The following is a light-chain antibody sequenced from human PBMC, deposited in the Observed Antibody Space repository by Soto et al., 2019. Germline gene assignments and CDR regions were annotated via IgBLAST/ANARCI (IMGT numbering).Light chain of an antibody. CDR1: ETIFTY. V-gene: IGKV1-9*01. J-gene: IGKJ4*02. CDR3: QQLNSYPQ. CDR2: AAS. Sequence: IHMTQAPATLSASIGDTVTIAFRASETIFTYLAWYQQKPGKAPKLLIYAASTLQSGVPSRFSGSGSGTEFTLTISSLQPEDFATYYCQQLNSYPQFGGGTKVDIK.